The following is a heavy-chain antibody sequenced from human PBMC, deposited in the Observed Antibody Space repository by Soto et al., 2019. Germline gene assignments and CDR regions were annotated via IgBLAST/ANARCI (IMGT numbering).Heavy chain of an antibody. CDR1: GGTFNTLS. Sequence: VQLVQSGAEGKRPGSSVKVSCKPSGGTFNTLSINWVRQAPGQGLEWVGAIIPFFDSTNYSQKFLDRVTITADKSIDTAYMELRSLRSDDTAVYYCATRGQGRFDRWGQGTPLTVSS. J-gene: IGHJ4*02. CDR2: IIPFFDST. V-gene: IGHV1-69*06. CDR3: ATRGQGRFDR.